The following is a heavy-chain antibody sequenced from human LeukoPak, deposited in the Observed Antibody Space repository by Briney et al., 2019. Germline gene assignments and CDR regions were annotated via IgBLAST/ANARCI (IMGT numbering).Heavy chain of an antibody. D-gene: IGHD1-7*01. CDR3: AKDPLTITGTTYDAFDI. Sequence: GGSLRLSCAASGFTFSSYGMHWVRQAPGKGLEWVAFIRYDGSNKYYADSVKGRFTISRDNSKNTLYLQMNSLRAENTAVYYCAKDPLTITGTTYDAFDIWGQGTMVAVSS. J-gene: IGHJ3*02. CDR1: GFTFSSYG. V-gene: IGHV3-30*02. CDR2: IRYDGSNK.